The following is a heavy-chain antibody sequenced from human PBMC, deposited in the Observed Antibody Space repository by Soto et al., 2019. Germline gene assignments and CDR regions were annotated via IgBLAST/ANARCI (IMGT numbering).Heavy chain of an antibody. CDR2: IKSKTDGGTT. D-gene: IGHD5-18*01. CDR1: GFTFTDAW. Sequence: PGGSLRLSCAASGFTFTDAWMSWVRQAPGKGLEWVGRIKSKTDGGTTDYAAPVKGRLSISREDSKNTLYLQMKDLKSEDTAVYYCTTSSSLYSYGQHDYWGQGTLVTVS. CDR3: TTSSSLYSYGQHDY. J-gene: IGHJ4*02. V-gene: IGHV3-15*01.